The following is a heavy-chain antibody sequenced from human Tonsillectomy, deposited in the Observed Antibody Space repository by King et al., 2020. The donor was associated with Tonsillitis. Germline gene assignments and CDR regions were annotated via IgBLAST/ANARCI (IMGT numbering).Heavy chain of an antibody. CDR3: ASLPLVRGPGAFYI. Sequence: VQLVESGGGLFQPGGSLRLSCAASGFIVTNNYMNWVRQSPGKGLEWVSMIYSGGTAYYADSVQGRFTVSRDNSKNTLYLQMNSLRAEDTAVYYCASLPLVRGPGAFYIWGQGTLVSVSS. CDR2: IYSGGTA. CDR1: GFIVTNNY. J-gene: IGHJ3*02. V-gene: IGHV3-53*01. D-gene: IGHD3-10*01.